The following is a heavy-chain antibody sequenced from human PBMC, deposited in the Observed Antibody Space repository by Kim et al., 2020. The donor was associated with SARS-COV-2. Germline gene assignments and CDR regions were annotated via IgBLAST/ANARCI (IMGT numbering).Heavy chain of an antibody. Sequence: SETLSLTCTVSGGSISSSSYYWGWIRQPPGKGLEWIGSIYYSGSTYYSPSLKSRVTISVDTSKNQFSLKLSSVAAADTAVYFCARLGGSYLGYYFDYWGQGTLVTVSS. D-gene: IGHD1-26*01. V-gene: IGHV4-39*01. J-gene: IGHJ4*02. CDR3: ARLGGSYLGYYFDY. CDR2: IYYSGST. CDR1: GGSISSSSYY.